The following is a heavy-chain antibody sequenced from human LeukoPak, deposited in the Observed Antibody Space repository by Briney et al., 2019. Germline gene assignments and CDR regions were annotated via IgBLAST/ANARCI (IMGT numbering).Heavy chain of an antibody. V-gene: IGHV3-30*01. CDR3: ARDGSETVREYSSSSHHHYYYYYMDV. D-gene: IGHD6-6*01. CDR2: ISYDGSNK. CDR1: GFTFSSYA. Sequence: PGGSLRLSCAASGFTFSSYAMHWVRQAPGKGLEWVAVISYDGSNKYYADSVKGRFTISRDNSKNTLYLQMNSLRAEDTAVYYCARDGSETVREYSSSSHHHYYYYYMDVWGKGTTVTVSS. J-gene: IGHJ6*03.